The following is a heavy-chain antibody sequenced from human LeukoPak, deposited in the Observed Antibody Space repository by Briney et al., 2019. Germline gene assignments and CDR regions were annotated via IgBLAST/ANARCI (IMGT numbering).Heavy chain of an antibody. Sequence: GGSLRLSCAASGFTFSSYSMNWVRQAPGKGLEWVSYISSSSTIYYADSVKGRFTISRDNAKNSLYLQMNSLRAEDTAVYYCARDAYSSSWQYFDYWGQGTLVTVSS. CDR3: ARDAYSSSWQYFDY. CDR2: ISSSSTI. J-gene: IGHJ4*02. D-gene: IGHD6-13*01. CDR1: GFTFSSYS. V-gene: IGHV3-48*04.